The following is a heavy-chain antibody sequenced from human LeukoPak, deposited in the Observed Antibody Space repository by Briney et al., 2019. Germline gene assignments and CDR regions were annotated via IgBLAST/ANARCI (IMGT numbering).Heavy chain of an antibody. CDR3: ARDSPGYGAYVS. D-gene: IGHD5-12*01. CDR1: GFTFSTYW. Sequence: GGSLRLSCAASGFTFSTYWMTWVRQAPGKGLEWVANIKEDGSREYYVDSVKGRFTISRDNAKNSLYLQTDSLTAEDTAAYYCARDSPGYGAYVSWGQGTLVSVSS. CDR2: IKEDGSRE. V-gene: IGHV3-7*01. J-gene: IGHJ1*01.